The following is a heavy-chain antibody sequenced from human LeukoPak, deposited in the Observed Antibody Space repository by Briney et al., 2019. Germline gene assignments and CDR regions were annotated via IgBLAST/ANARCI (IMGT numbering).Heavy chain of an antibody. CDR3: AREKDDYGGPFDY. CDR1: GFTFRNHG. Sequence: PGGSLRLSCAASGFTFRNHGMNWVRQAPGKGLEWVSGISPSGGGTYYADSVKGRFTISRDNSKNTLYLQMNSLRAEDTAVYYCAREKDDYGGPFDYWGQGTLVTVSS. CDR2: ISPSGGGT. D-gene: IGHD4-17*01. J-gene: IGHJ4*02. V-gene: IGHV3-23*01.